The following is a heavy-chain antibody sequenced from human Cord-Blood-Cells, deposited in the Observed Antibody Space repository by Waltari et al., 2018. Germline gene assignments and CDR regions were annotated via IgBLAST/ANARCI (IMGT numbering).Heavy chain of an antibody. CDR1: GGSFSGSY. V-gene: IGHV4-34*01. D-gene: IGHD3-3*01. CDR3: ARWGNNYDFWSGVDY. Sequence: QVQLQQWGAGLLKPSETLSLTCAVYGGSFSGSYWSWIRQPPGKGLEWIGEINHSGSTNYNPSLKSRVTISVDTSKNQFSLKLSSVTAADTAVYYCARWGNNYDFWSGVDYWGQGTLVTVSS. J-gene: IGHJ4*02. CDR2: INHSGST.